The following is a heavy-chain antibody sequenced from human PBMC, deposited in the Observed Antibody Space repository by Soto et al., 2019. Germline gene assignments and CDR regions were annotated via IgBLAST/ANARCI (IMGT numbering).Heavy chain of an antibody. CDR1: GFTFSDYY. V-gene: IGHV3-11*01. D-gene: IGHD3-3*01. CDR3: ARGLTYYDFWSGPE. CDR2: ISSSGSTI. Sequence: GESLKISCAASGFTFSDYYMSWIRQAPGKGLEWVSYISSSGSTIYYADSVKGRFTISRDNAKNSLYLQMNSLRAEDTAVYYCARGLTYYDFWSGPEWGQGTLVTVSS. J-gene: IGHJ4*02.